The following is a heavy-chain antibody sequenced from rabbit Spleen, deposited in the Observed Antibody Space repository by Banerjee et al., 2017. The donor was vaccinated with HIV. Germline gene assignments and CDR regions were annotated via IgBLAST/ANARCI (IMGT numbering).Heavy chain of an antibody. CDR2: IDPVFGIT. V-gene: IGHV1S7*01. Sequence: QLVESGGGLVQPGGSLKLSCKASGFSLTTYWMNWVRQAPGKGLEWIGYIDPVFGITIYANSVKGRFTISRDNAQNTVFLQLNSLTAADTAAYFCVREVDNILSLWGPGTLVTVS. CDR1: GFSLTTYW. J-gene: IGHJ4*01. CDR3: VREVDNILSL.